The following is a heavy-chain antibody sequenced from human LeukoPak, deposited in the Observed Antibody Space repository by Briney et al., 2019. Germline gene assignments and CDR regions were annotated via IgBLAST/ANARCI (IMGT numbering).Heavy chain of an antibody. D-gene: IGHD1-26*01. CDR3: NGHAVGAKGGY. CDR1: GFTFSSYA. CDR2: ISYDGSNK. Sequence: GGSLRLSCGASGFTFSSYAMHWVRQAPGKGLEWVAVISYDGSNKYYADSVKGRFTISRDNSKNTLYLQMNSLRAEDTAVYYCNGHAVGAKGGYWGQGTLVTVSS. J-gene: IGHJ4*02. V-gene: IGHV3-30-3*01.